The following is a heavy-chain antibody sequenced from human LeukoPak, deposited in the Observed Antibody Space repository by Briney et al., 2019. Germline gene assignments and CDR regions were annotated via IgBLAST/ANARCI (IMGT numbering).Heavy chain of an antibody. D-gene: IGHD1-1*01. J-gene: IGHJ4*02. CDR3: ARHLATSGSYPLDY. V-gene: IGHV3-23*01. CDR1: GFIFTDYA. CDR2: ISGIANAI. Sequence: GGSLRLSCAASGFIFTDYALSWVRQAPGKGLEWVSAISGIANAIFYADSVKGRFTISRDSSKNTLSLQMASLRAEDTAVYYCARHLATSGSYPLDYWGQGTLVSVSS.